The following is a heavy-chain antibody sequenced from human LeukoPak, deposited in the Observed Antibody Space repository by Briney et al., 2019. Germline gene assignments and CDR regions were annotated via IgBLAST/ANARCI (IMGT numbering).Heavy chain of an antibody. V-gene: IGHV4-39*07. CDR3: ARRGDGYNPDY. CDR2: IYHSGFT. CDR1: GGSISSGSYY. J-gene: IGHJ4*02. D-gene: IGHD5-24*01. Sequence: SETLSLACTVSGGSISSGSYYWGWIRQPPGKGLEWIGTIYHSGFTYYNPSLKSRVTISVDTSKNQFSLNLSSVTAADTAVYYCARRGDGYNPDYWGQGTLVTVSS.